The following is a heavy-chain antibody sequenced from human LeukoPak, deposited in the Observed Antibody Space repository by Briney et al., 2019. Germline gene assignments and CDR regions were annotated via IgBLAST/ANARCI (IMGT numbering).Heavy chain of an antibody. CDR3: ARRGFCTSTSCYVFDH. V-gene: IGHV4-59*08. J-gene: IGHJ4*02. CDR2: IYYSGST. D-gene: IGHD2-2*01. Sequence: PSETLRLTCTVSGGSISSYYWSWIRQPPGKGLEWIGYIYYSGSTNYNPSLKSRVTISVDTSKNQFSLNLSSVTAADTAVYYCARRGFCTSTSCYVFDHWGQGTTVTVSS. CDR1: GGSISSYY.